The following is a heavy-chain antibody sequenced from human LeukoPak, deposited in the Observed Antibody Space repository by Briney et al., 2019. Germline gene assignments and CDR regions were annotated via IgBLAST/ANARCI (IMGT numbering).Heavy chain of an antibody. Sequence: SETLSLICTVSGASISSSNWNWIRQAPGKGLQWIGYITFSGGTNYNPSLGSRVTISLDTSKNQFSLKLTSVTAADTAIYYCARDSVYATNWYDPWGQGTLVTVSS. CDR1: GASISSSN. CDR3: ARDSVYATNWYDP. D-gene: IGHD2-8*01. V-gene: IGHV4-59*01. J-gene: IGHJ5*02. CDR2: ITFSGGT.